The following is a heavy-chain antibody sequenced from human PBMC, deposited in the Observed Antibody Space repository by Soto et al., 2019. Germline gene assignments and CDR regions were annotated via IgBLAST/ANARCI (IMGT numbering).Heavy chain of an antibody. CDR2: IYYSGST. CDR1: GGSISSGDYY. CDR3: ARGYSSSWYSANFDY. J-gene: IGHJ4*02. V-gene: IGHV4-30-4*01. D-gene: IGHD6-13*01. Sequence: QVQLQESGPGLVKPSQTLSLTCTVSGGSISSGDYYWSWIRQPPGKGLEWIGYIYYSGSTYYNPSLKRRVTISVDTSKNQFSLKLSSVTAADTAVYYCARGYSSSWYSANFDYWGQGTLVTVSS.